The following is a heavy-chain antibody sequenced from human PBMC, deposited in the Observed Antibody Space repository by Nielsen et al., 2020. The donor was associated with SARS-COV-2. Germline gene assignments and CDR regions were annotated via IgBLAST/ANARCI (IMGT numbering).Heavy chain of an antibody. CDR2: ISSSGSTI. D-gene: IGHD5-12*01. V-gene: IGHV3-11*04. J-gene: IGHJ5*02. CDR1: GSTFSDYY. Sequence: GESLKISCAASGSTFSDYYMSWIRQAPGKGLEWVSYISSSGSTIYYADSVKGRFTISRDNAKNSLYLQMNSLRAEDTAVYYCARFHIVATICWFDPWGQGTLVTVSS. CDR3: ARFHIVATICWFDP.